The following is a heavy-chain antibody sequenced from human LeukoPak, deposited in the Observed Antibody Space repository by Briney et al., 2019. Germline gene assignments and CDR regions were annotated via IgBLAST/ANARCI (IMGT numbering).Heavy chain of an antibody. V-gene: IGHV4-39*01. Sequence: KPSETLSLNCTVSAGSISSSSYYWGWIRQPPGKGLEWIGSIYNSGSTYYNPSLRSRVTISVDTSKNQFSLKLSSVTAADTAVYYCARIYCRSASCYLDWYFDLWGRDTLVTVSS. CDR3: ARIYCRSASCYLDWYFDL. CDR1: AGSISSSSYY. D-gene: IGHD2-2*01. J-gene: IGHJ2*01. CDR2: IYNSGST.